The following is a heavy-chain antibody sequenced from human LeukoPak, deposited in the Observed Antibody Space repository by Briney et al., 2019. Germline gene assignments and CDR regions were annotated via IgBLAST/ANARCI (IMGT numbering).Heavy chain of an antibody. CDR1: GFTFSSYV. CDR3: AMGPYGSGSCWEGIDY. J-gene: IGHJ4*02. V-gene: IGHV3-23*01. CDR2: ISGSGGST. Sequence: GGSLRLSCAASGFTFSSYVMSWVRQAPGKGLEWVSAISGSGGSTYYADSVKGRFTISRDDSKNTLYLQMNSLRAEDTAVYYCAMGPYGSGSCWEGIDYWGPGTLVTVAS. D-gene: IGHD3-10*01.